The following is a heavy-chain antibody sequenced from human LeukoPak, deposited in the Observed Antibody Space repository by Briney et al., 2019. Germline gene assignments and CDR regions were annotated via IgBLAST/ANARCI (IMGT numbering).Heavy chain of an antibody. CDR3: ARVVPTYYYGSGSYPTRKNWFDP. CDR2: INPNSGGT. CDR1: GYTFTGYY. J-gene: IGHJ5*02. V-gene: IGHV1-2*02. D-gene: IGHD3-10*01. Sequence: GASVKVSCKASGYTFTGYYMHWVRQAPGQGLEWMGWINPNSGGTNYAQKFQGRVTMTRDTSISTAYMELSRLRSDDTAVYYCARVVPTYYYGSGSYPTRKNWFDPWGQGTLVTVSS.